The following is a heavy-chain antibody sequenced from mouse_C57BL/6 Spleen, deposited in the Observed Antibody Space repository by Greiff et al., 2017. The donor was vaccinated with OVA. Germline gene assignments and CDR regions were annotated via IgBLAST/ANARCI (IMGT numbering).Heavy chain of an antibody. J-gene: IGHJ4*01. CDR1: GYTFTSYW. CDR2: IYPGSGST. D-gene: IGHD2-10*02. V-gene: IGHV1-55*01. Sequence: QVQLQQPGAELVKPGASVKMSCKASGYTFTSYWINWVKQRPGQGLEWIGDIYPGSGSTNYNEKFKSKATLTVDTSSSTAYMQLSSLTSEDSAVYYCAISGYGNPYYYAMDYWGQGTSVTVSS. CDR3: AISGYGNPYYYAMDY.